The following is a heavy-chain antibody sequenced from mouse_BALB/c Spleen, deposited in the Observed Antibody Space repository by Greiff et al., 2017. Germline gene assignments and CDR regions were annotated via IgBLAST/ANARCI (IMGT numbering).Heavy chain of an antibody. CDR3: ARKVYDGYWFAY. Sequence: QVQLQQSGAELVRPGSSVKISFKASGYAFSSYWMNWVKQRPGQGLEWIGQIYPGDGDTNYNGKFKGKATLTADKSSSTAYMQLSSLTSEDSAVYFCARKVYDGYWFAYWGQGTLVTVSA. CDR2: IYPGDGDT. CDR1: GYAFSSYW. V-gene: IGHV1-80*01. J-gene: IGHJ3*01. D-gene: IGHD2-3*01.